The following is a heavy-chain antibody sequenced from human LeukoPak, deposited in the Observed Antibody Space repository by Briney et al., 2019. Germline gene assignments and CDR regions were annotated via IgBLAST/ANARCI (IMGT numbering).Heavy chain of an antibody. J-gene: IGHJ5*02. CDR3: ARRNMWGWFDP. Sequence: PSETLSLTCTVSGGSISSSSYYWGWIRQPPGKGLEWIGNIYYSGSTYYNPSLKSRVTISVDTSKNQFSLKLSSVTAADAAVYYCARRNMWGWFDPWGQGTLGIVSS. CDR1: GGSISSSSYY. CDR2: IYYSGST. V-gene: IGHV4-39*07. D-gene: IGHD1-26*01.